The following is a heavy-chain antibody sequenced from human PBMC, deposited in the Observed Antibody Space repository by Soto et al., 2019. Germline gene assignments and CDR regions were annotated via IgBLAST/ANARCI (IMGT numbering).Heavy chain of an antibody. CDR2: IIPIFGTA. V-gene: IGHV1-69*12. CDR1: GGTFSSYA. D-gene: IGHD2-2*01. Sequence: QVQLVQSGAEVKKPGSSVKVSCKASGGTFSSYAISWVRQAPGQGLEWMGGIIPIFGTANYAQKFQGRVTITADESTSTAYMELSSLRSEATAVYYCARDIVLVPAASNWFDPWGQGTLVTVSS. CDR3: ARDIVLVPAASNWFDP. J-gene: IGHJ5*02.